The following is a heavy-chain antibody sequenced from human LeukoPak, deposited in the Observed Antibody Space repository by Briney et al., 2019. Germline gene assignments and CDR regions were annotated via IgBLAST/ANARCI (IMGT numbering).Heavy chain of an antibody. CDR1: GGTFSSYA. Sequence: GASVKVSCKASGGTFSSYAISWVRQAPGQGLEWMGWISTYNGNTNYIQKLQGRVIVTTDTSTSTAYMELRSLRSDDTAVYYCARELPGLLPAAPRGYYFDYWGQGTLVTVSS. D-gene: IGHD2-2*01. CDR2: ISTYNGNT. V-gene: IGHV1-18*01. J-gene: IGHJ4*02. CDR3: ARELPGLLPAAPRGYYFDY.